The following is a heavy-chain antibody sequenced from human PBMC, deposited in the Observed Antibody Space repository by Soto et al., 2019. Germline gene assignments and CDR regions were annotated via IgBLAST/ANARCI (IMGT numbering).Heavy chain of an antibody. Sequence: GGSLTLSCAASGFTFSSYAMSGVRQAPGKGLEWVSAISGSGGSTYYADSVKGRFTISRDNSKNTLYLQMNSLRAEDTAVYYCAKVIVVVIQPPFDYWGQGTLVTVSS. CDR3: AKVIVVVIQPPFDY. D-gene: IGHD3-22*01. J-gene: IGHJ4*02. CDR1: GFTFSSYA. CDR2: ISGSGGST. V-gene: IGHV3-23*01.